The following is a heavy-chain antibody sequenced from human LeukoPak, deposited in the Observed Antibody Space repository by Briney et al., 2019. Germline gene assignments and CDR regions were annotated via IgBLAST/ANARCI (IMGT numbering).Heavy chain of an antibody. CDR3: ATLEWLNWFDP. CDR1: GYTFTNYA. D-gene: IGHD3-3*01. J-gene: IGHJ5*02. CDR2: INADNDNT. Sequence: ASVKVSCKASGYTFTNYAIHWVRQAPGQTLEWMGWINADNDNTKYSQKFQGRVTITRDTSASTAYMELSSLRSEDTAVYYCATLEWLNWFDPWGQGTLVTVSS. V-gene: IGHV1-3*01.